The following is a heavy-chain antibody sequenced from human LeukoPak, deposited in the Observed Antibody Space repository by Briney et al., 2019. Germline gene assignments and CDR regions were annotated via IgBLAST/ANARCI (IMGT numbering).Heavy chain of an antibody. CDR1: GGSFSGYY. Sequence: PSETLSLTCAVYGGSFSGYYWSWIRQPPGKGLEWIGEINHSGSTNYNPSLKSRVTISVDTSKNQFSLKLSSVTAADTAVYYCAAWYSSGWDFAFWYWGQGTLVTVSS. V-gene: IGHV4-34*01. CDR3: AAWYSSGWDFAFWY. D-gene: IGHD6-19*01. CDR2: INHSGST. J-gene: IGHJ4*02.